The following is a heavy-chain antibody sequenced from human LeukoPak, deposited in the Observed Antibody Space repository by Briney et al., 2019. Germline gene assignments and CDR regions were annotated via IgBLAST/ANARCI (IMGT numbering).Heavy chain of an antibody. Sequence: PGGSLRLSCAASGFTFSTYWMTWVRQAPGKGLEWVANIKQDGSEKYYVDSVKGRFTISRDNAKNSLYLQMNGLRAEDTAVYYCARDTLGEGEDANYAVYYFDYWGQGTVVTVSS. V-gene: IGHV3-7*01. CDR3: ARDTLGEGEDANYAVYYFDY. CDR2: IKQDGSEK. J-gene: IGHJ4*02. CDR1: GFTFSTYW. D-gene: IGHD4/OR15-4a*01.